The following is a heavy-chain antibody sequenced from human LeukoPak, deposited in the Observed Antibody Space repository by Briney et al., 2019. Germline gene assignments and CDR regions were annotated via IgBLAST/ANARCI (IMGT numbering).Heavy chain of an antibody. CDR3: AREAEKVRGVPGFDP. CDR2: TYYRSKWYN. V-gene: IGHV6-1*01. J-gene: IGHJ5*02. Sequence: SQTLSLTCAISGDSVSSNSAAWNWIRQSPSRGLEWLGRTYYRSKWYNDYAVSVKSRITINPDTSKNQFSLQLNSVTPEDTAMYYCAREAEKVRGVPGFDPWGQGTLVTVSS. CDR1: GDSVSSNSAA. D-gene: IGHD3-10*01.